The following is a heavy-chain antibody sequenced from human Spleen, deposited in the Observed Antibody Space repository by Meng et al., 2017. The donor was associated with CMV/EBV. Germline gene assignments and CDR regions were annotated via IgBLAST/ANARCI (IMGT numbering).Heavy chain of an antibody. V-gene: IGHV3-48*04. CDR3: ARDPNPYCSSTSCYHHYYYYYGMDV. Sequence: GGSLRLSCAASGFTFSSYSMNWVRQAPGKGPEWVSYISSTGSSIYYVDSVKGRFTISRDNAKNSLYLQMNSLRAEDTAVYYCARDPNPYCSSTSCYHHYYYYYGMDVWGQGTTVTVSS. J-gene: IGHJ6*02. CDR1: GFTFSSYS. D-gene: IGHD2-2*01. CDR2: ISSTGSSI.